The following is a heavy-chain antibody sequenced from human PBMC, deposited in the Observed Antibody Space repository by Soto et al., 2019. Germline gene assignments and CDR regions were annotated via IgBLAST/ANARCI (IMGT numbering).Heavy chain of an antibody. CDR2: IYYSGST. D-gene: IGHD5-18*01. J-gene: IGHJ4*02. CDR1: GGSISSYY. CDR3: ARGRGDTAMAWYY. V-gene: IGHV4-59*01. Sequence: QVQLQESGPGLVKPSETLSLTCTVSGGSISSYYWSWIRQPPGQGLEWIGYIYYSGSTKYNPSLKSRVTISVDTSKTQFSLKLNSVTAADTAVYYCARGRGDTAMAWYYWGQGTLVTVSS.